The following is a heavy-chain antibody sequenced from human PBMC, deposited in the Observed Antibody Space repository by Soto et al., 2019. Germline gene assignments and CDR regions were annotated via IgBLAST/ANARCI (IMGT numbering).Heavy chain of an antibody. CDR1: GGSISSGGYY. V-gene: IGHV4-31*03. D-gene: IGHD5-12*01. J-gene: IGHJ3*02. CDR2: IYYSGST. CDR3: ARAGYSGYDQWSQDAFDI. Sequence: QVQLQESGPGLVKPSQTLSLTCTVSGGSISSGGYYWSWIRQHPGQRLEWIGYIYYSGSTYYNPSLTSRVTISVDTSKNQFSLKLSSVTAADTAVYYCARAGYSGYDQWSQDAFDIWGQGTMVTVSS.